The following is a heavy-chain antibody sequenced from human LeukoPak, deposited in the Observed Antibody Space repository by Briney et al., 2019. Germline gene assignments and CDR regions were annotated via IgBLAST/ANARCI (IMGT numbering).Heavy chain of an antibody. J-gene: IGHJ4*02. V-gene: IGHV3-33*01. D-gene: IGHD4-17*01. CDR1: GFTFSSYG. CDR3: ARDRNGNYGRWGFDY. Sequence: PGRSLRLSCAASGFTFSSYGMRWVRQAPGKGLEWVAVIWYDGSNKYYADSVKGRFTISRDNSKNTLYLQMNSLRAEDTAVYYCARDRNGNYGRWGFDYWGQGTLVTVSS. CDR2: IWYDGSNK.